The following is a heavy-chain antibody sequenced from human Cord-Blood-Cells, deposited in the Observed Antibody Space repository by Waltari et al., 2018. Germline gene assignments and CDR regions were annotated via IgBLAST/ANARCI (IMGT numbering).Heavy chain of an antibody. CDR3: ARDLKGGYSYGYGMDV. Sequence: QVQLVQSGAEVKKPGASVKVSCKASGYTFTGHYMHWVRQAPGQGLEWMGWINPNSGGTNYAQKFQGRVTMTRDTSISTAYMELSRLRSDDTAVYYCARDLKGGYSYGYGMDVWGQGTTVTVSS. CDR2: INPNSGGT. D-gene: IGHD5-18*01. J-gene: IGHJ6*02. V-gene: IGHV1-2*02. CDR1: GYTFTGHY.